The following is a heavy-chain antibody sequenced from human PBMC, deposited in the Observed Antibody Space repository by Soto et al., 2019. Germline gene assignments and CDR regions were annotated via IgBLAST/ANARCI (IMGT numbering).Heavy chain of an antibody. D-gene: IGHD3-3*01. CDR3: ANSGLWSCYPRYYFHY. Sequence: EVQLLESGGGLVQPGGSLRLSCAASGFTFSSYAMSWVRQAPGKGLEWVSAIGGSGGSTYYADSVKGRFTISRDNSKNTLYLQMNRPTADDTAVYYCANSGLWSCYPRYYFHYWGQGTLVAVSS. CDR2: IGGSGGST. J-gene: IGHJ4*02. V-gene: IGHV3-23*01. CDR1: GFTFSSYA.